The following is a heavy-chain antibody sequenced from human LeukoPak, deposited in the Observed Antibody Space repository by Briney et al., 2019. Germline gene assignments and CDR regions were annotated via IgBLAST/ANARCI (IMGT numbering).Heavy chain of an antibody. V-gene: IGHV1-69*04. D-gene: IGHD3-10*01. Sequence: SVKVSCKAPGGTFSSYAISWVRQAPGQGLEWMGRIIPILGIANYAQKFQGRVTITADKSTSTAYMELSSLRSEDTAVYYCARDVRIGGTYYFDYWGQGTLVTVSS. CDR3: ARDVRIGGTYYFDY. J-gene: IGHJ4*02. CDR1: GGTFSSYA. CDR2: IIPILGIA.